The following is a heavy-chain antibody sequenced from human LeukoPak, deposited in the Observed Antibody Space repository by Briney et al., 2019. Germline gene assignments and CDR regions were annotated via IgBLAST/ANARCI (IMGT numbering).Heavy chain of an antibody. J-gene: IGHJ4*02. V-gene: IGHV3-7*01. CDR1: GFTSRNSY. CDR3: ARAAVYCSSSTCRTNFDS. CDR2: MNHDGSDQ. Sequence: PGGSLRLSCAASGFTSRNSYMSWVRQAPGKGLEWVAYMNHDGSDQSHVDSVRGRFTISRDNAKNSLYLQMNSLRVEDTAVYYCARAAVYCSSSTCRTNFDSWGQGTLVTVSS. D-gene: IGHD2-2*01.